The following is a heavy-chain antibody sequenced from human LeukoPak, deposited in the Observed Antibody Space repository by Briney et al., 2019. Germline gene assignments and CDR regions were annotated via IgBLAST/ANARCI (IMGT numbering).Heavy chain of an antibody. Sequence: ASETLSLTCNVSGGSISSRSYYWSWLRQPPGKGREWIATIYHSGSTYYNASLKSRVTISVDTSKSHFSLKLSSVTAADTAMYYCARYTGVNGYYFDYWGQGTLVTVSS. V-gene: IGHV4-39*02. J-gene: IGHJ4*02. CDR2: IYHSGST. CDR3: ARYTGVNGYYFDY. D-gene: IGHD2-8*01. CDR1: GGSISSRSYY.